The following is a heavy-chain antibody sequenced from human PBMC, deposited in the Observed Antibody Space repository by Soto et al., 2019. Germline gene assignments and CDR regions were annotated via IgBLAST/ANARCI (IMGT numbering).Heavy chain of an antibody. D-gene: IGHD1-1*01. V-gene: IGHV1-18*01. J-gene: IGHJ4*02. CDR3: ARGRYGDY. CDR2: ISAHNGNT. Sequence: QVHLVQSGAEVKKPGASVKVSCKGSGYAFTTYGITWVRQSPGQGLEWMGWISAHNGNTNYAQKLQGRVTVTRDTSTITAYMEQRSPRSDGTAVYYCARGRYGDYWGQGALVTVSS. CDR1: GYAFTTYG.